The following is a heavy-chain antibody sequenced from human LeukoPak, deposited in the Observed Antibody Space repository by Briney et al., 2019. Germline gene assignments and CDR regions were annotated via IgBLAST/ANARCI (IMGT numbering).Heavy chain of an antibody. CDR2: IYYSGST. CDR1: GGSFSGYY. CDR3: ASSVVVPAAQFGYYYYGMDV. Sequence: SETLSLTCAVYGGSFSGYYWSWIRQPPGKGLEWIGYIYYSGSTNYNPSLKSRVTISVDTSKNQFSLKLSSVTAADTAVYYCASSVVVPAAQFGYYYYGMDVWGQGTTVTVSS. D-gene: IGHD2-2*01. V-gene: IGHV4-59*08. J-gene: IGHJ6*02.